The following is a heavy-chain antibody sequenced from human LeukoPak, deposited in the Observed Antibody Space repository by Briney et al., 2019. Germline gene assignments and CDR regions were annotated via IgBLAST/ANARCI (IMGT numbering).Heavy chain of an antibody. CDR1: GFTFSSYW. CDR2: IKKDGSEK. D-gene: IGHD1-7*01. V-gene: IGHV3-7*05. Sequence: GGSLRLSCAASGFTFSSYWMTWVRQAPGKGLEWVATIKKDGSEKYYVDSVKGRFTISRDNAKNSLYLQMNSLRAEDTAVYYCAREMGWNYGDYWGQGTLVTVSS. CDR3: AREMGWNYGDY. J-gene: IGHJ4*02.